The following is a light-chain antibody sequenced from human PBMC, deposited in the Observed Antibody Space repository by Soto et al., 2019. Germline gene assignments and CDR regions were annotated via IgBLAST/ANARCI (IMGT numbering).Light chain of an antibody. V-gene: IGLV2-14*01. Sequence: QSVLTQPASVSGSPGQSITISCSGSTSDVGGHDFVSWYQHHPGKAPKLLIFEVTNRPSGVSHRFPGSKSGNTASLTISGLQVEDEADYYCTSYTSRSPYVFGSGTKVTVL. CDR1: TSDVGGHDF. CDR2: EVT. CDR3: TSYTSRSPYV. J-gene: IGLJ1*01.